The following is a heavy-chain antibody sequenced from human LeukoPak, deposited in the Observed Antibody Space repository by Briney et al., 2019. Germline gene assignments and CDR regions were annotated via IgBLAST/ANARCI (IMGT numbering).Heavy chain of an antibody. J-gene: IGHJ4*02. Sequence: GASVKVSCKASGFTFSSYGISWVRQAPGQGLEWMGWISAYNGNTNYAQKLQGRVTMTTDSSTSTAYMELRSLRSDDTAVYYCARVPHRILTGYPILDYWGQGTLVTVSS. CDR2: ISAYNGNT. V-gene: IGHV1-18*01. D-gene: IGHD3-9*01. CDR3: ARVPHRILTGYPILDY. CDR1: GFTFSSYG.